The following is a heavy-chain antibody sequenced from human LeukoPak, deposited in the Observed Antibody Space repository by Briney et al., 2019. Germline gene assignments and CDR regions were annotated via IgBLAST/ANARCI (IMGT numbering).Heavy chain of an antibody. V-gene: IGHV3-21*01. D-gene: IGHD6-19*01. CDR3: ARGSSSGWYSRSTGLRFDP. CDR2: ISSSSSYI. J-gene: IGHJ5*02. Sequence: PGGSLRLSCAASGFTFSSYSMNWVRQAPGKGLEWVSSISSSSSYIYYADSVKGRFTISRDNAKNSLYLQMNSLRAEDTAVYYCARGSSSGWYSRSTGLRFDPWGQGTLVTVSS. CDR1: GFTFSSYS.